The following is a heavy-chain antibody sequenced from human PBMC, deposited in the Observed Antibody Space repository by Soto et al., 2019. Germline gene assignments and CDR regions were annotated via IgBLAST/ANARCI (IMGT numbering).Heavy chain of an antibody. Sequence: SXTLSLTCTVSGGSISSYYWSWIRQPPGKGLEWIGYIYYSGSTNYNPSLKSRVTISVDTSKNQFSLKLSSVTAADTAVYYCARHSMGIASDAFDILGQGTMVTVSS. V-gene: IGHV4-59*01. CDR3: ARHSMGIASDAFDI. CDR1: GGSISSYY. J-gene: IGHJ3*02. D-gene: IGHD2-21*01. CDR2: IYYSGST.